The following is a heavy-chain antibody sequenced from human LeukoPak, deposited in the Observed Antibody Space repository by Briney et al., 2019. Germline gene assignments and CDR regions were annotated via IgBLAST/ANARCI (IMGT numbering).Heavy chain of an antibody. J-gene: IGHJ4*02. CDR2: FDPKNDEI. D-gene: IGHD3-9*01. Sequence: ASVTVSFKVSVYTLIEVSRHWVGQAPGKGLEWMGGFDPGKGLEWMGGFDPKNDEIIYAQQFQGRVTMTRATSIRTAYMELSGLTSDDTAVYYCVRLYDWGRLDYWGQGTLVTVSS. CDR3: VRLYDWGRLDY. CDR1: VYTLIEVS. V-gene: IGHV1-24*01.